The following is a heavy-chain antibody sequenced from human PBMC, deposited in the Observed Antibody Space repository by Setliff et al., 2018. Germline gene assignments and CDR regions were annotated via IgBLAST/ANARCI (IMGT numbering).Heavy chain of an antibody. V-gene: IGHV3-23*01. J-gene: IGHJ5*02. CDR1: SFNLANYA. D-gene: IGHD4-17*01. CDR3: ARDPNGDYVGAFDP. CDR2: IHVDGITT. Sequence: LRLSCVASSFNLANYAVTWVRQAPGKGLEWVSSIHVDGITTYYADSVKGRFTISRDNSRNTLSLQMNSLRAEDTASYYCARDPNGDYVGAFDPWGQGIVVTVSS.